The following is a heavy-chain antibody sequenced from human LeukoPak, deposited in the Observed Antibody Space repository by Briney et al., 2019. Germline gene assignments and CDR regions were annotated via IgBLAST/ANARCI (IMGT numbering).Heavy chain of an antibody. Sequence: PGGSLRLSCAASGFSFSSYSINWVRQAPGKGLEWVSSISSSSSHIYYADSVKGRFTISRDNVKNSLYLQMNSLRAGDTAVYFCARDPGYSSSSNYYLDFWGRGTLVTVSS. CDR3: ARDPGYSSSSNYYLDF. D-gene: IGHD6-6*01. J-gene: IGHJ4*02. CDR1: GFSFSSYS. V-gene: IGHV3-21*01. CDR2: ISSSSSHI.